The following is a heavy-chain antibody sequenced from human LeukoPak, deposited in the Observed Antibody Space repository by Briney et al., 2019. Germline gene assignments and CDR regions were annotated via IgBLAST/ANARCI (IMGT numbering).Heavy chain of an antibody. D-gene: IGHD3-22*01. V-gene: IGHV1-69*01. CDR3: ARGPVSLDYYASSGYYDGVDY. Sequence: QGPGQGREXMGGXXPIFGTANYAPKFHASVTITADESTSTAYMELSSLRSEDTAVYYCARGPVSLDYYASSGYYDGVDYWGQGTLVTVSS. J-gene: IGHJ4*02. CDR2: XXPIFGTA.